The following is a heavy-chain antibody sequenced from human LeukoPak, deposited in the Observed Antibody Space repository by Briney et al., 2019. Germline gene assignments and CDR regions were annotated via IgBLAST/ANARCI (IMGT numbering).Heavy chain of an antibody. J-gene: IGHJ5*02. V-gene: IGHV1-69*02. CDR1: GGTFSSYT. CDR2: IISILGIA. Sequence: ASVKVSCKASGGTFSSYTISWVRQAPGQGLEWMGRIISILGIANYAQKFQGRVTITADKSTSTAYMELSSLRSEDTAVYYCARGGPYYDSTNNWFDPWGQGTLVTVSS. CDR3: ARGGPYYDSTNNWFDP. D-gene: IGHD3-22*01.